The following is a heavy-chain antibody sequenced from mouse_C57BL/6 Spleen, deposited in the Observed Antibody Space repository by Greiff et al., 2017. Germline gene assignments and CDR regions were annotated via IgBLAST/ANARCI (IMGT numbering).Heavy chain of an antibody. D-gene: IGHD2-3*01. CDR3: ASGWLPSWFAY. Sequence: EVQLQQSGPELVKPGASVKMSCKASGFTFTDYNMHWVQQSHGKSPEWIGYINTNNGGTCYNQNFKGKATLTVNKSYSAAYIELRSLTSADSAVYYCASGWLPSWFAYWGQGTLVTVSA. V-gene: IGHV1-22*01. CDR2: INTNNGGT. CDR1: GFTFTDYN. J-gene: IGHJ3*01.